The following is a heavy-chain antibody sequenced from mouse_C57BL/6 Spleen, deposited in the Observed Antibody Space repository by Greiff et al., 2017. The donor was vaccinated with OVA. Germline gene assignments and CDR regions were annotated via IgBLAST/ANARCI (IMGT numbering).Heavy chain of an antibody. CDR2: IRSKSNNYAT. Sequence: EVKLVESGGGLVQPKGSLKLSCAASGFSFNTYAMNWVRQAPGKGLEWVARIRSKSNNYATYYADSVKDRFTISRDDSESMLYLQMNNLKTEDTAMYDCVRLRALNYAMDYWGQGTSVTVSS. D-gene: IGHD3-1*01. J-gene: IGHJ4*01. CDR3: VRLRALNYAMDY. V-gene: IGHV10-1*01. CDR1: GFSFNTYA.